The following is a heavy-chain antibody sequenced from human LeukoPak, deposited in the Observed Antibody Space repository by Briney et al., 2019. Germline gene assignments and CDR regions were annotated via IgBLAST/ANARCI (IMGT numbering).Heavy chain of an antibody. CDR1: GAPVSSGGNY. D-gene: IGHD1/OR15-1a*01. V-gene: IGHV4-61*08. CDR2: FYYSGPT. J-gene: IGHJ4*02. CDR3: ARDTRNTWFYY. Sequence: SETLSLTCTVSGAPVSSGGNYWSWIGQSPGKGLEWIGSFYYSGPTDYNPSLKGRVTMSIDRSKNQFSLNLNSVTAADTAVYYCARDTRNTWFYYWGQGTLVTVSS.